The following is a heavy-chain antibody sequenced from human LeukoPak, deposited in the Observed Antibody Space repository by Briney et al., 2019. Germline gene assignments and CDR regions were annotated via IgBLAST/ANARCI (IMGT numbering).Heavy chain of an antibody. CDR2: IFPSDSDT. Sequence: KPGESLKISCKGSGYTFTSYWIGWVRQLPGKGLEWMGNIFPSDSDTKYSPSFQGQVTISADKSISTAYLQWGSLNASDTAMYYCPRQEYSYGPYYMDVWGKGTTVTVSS. CDR1: GYTFTSYW. CDR3: PRQEYSYGPYYMDV. D-gene: IGHD5-18*01. J-gene: IGHJ6*03. V-gene: IGHV5-51*01.